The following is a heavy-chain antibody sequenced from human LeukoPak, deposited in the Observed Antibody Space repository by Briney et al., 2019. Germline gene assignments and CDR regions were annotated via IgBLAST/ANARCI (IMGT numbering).Heavy chain of an antibody. D-gene: IGHD3-10*01. CDR2: IYYSGST. CDR3: ARRVTMVRGVIGDAFDI. CDR1: GGSISTYY. V-gene: IGHV4-59*01. J-gene: IGHJ3*02. Sequence: SETLSLTCTVSGGSISTYYWGWIRQPPGKGLEWIGSIYYSGSTNYNPSLKSRVTISVDTSKNQFSLKLSSVTAADTAVYYCARRVTMVRGVIGDAFDIWGQGTMVIVSS.